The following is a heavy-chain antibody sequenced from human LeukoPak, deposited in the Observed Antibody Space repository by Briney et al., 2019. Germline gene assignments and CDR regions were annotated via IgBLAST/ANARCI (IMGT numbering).Heavy chain of an antibody. CDR1: GFTFSSYA. J-gene: IGHJ6*02. D-gene: IGHD5-18*01. CDR3: ARGGEQLWSDYYYYYYGMDV. Sequence: EPGRSLRLSCAASGFTFSSYAMHWVRQAPGKGLEWVAVISYDGSNKYYADSVKGRFTISRDNSENTLYLQMNSLRAEDTAVYYCARGGEQLWSDYYYYYYGMDVWGQGTTVTVSS. V-gene: IGHV3-30-3*01. CDR2: ISYDGSNK.